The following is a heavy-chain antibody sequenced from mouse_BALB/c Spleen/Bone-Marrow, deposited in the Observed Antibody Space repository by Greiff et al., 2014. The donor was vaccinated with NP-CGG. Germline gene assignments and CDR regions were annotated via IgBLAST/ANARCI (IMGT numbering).Heavy chain of an antibody. CDR3: VRDGDYRYACFTY. CDR1: GLTFSDYY. Sequence: EVKLQESGGGLVKPGGSLKLSCAASGLTFSDYYIYWVRQTPEKRLEWVATISDGGTYTYYPDTVKGRFTISRDNAKNNLYLQMNGLKSEDTAMYYCVRDGDYRYACFTYWGQGTLVTVSA. J-gene: IGHJ3*01. V-gene: IGHV5-4*02. CDR2: ISDGGTYT. D-gene: IGHD2-14*01.